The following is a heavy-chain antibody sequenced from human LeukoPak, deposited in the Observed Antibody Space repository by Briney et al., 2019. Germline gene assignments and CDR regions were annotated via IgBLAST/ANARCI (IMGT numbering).Heavy chain of an antibody. CDR3: ATPYYGSGTYYVAFDI. V-gene: IGHV4-34*01. D-gene: IGHD3-10*01. Sequence: KPSETLSLTCAVYGGSFSGYYWSWIRQPPGKGLEWIEEINHSGSTNYNPSLKSRVSISVDTSKNQFSLKLNSVTAADTAVYYCATPYYGSGTYYVAFDIWGQGTMVTVSS. CDR1: GGSFSGYY. CDR2: INHSGST. J-gene: IGHJ3*02.